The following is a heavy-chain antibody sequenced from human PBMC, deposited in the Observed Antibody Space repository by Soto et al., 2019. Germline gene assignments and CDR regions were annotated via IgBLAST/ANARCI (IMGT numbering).Heavy chain of an antibody. D-gene: IGHD5-18*01. CDR2: INVDNGNT. Sequence: ASVKVSCKASGYTFSNSAMHWVRQAPGQGLEWMGWINVDNGNTKYSQRFQGRVTLTRDTSASTAYMELSSLRSEDTAVYYCASGYRYGPNWFDPWGQGTLVTVS. V-gene: IGHV1-3*01. CDR3: ASGYRYGPNWFDP. J-gene: IGHJ5*02. CDR1: GYTFSNSA.